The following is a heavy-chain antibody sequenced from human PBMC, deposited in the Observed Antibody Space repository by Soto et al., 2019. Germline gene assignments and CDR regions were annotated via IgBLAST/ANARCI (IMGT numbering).Heavy chain of an antibody. CDR1: GGTFNSYV. CDR2: IIPIFGTA. J-gene: IGHJ4*02. CDR3: ARDGIHPRYFDY. D-gene: IGHD1-20*01. Sequence: ASVKVSCKASGGTFNSYVISWVRQAPGQGLEWMGGIIPIFGTAKYAQNFQGRVTITADESTNTAYMELSSLRSEDTAVYYCARDGIHPRYFDYWGQGTLVTVSS. V-gene: IGHV1-69*13.